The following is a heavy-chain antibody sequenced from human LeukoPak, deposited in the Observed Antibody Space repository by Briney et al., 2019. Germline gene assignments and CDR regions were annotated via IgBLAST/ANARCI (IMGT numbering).Heavy chain of an antibody. Sequence: GGSLRLSCAASGFTFDDFTMHWVRQVPGRGLEWVSLISWDGYTTKYSDSVKGRFTISRDNSKNSLYLQMNSLRSEDTALYYCAKERATVMGPLAFDHWGQGTLVPVSS. V-gene: IGHV3-43*01. D-gene: IGHD2-8*01. CDR1: GFTFDDFT. CDR3: AKERATVMGPLAFDH. CDR2: ISWDGYTT. J-gene: IGHJ4*02.